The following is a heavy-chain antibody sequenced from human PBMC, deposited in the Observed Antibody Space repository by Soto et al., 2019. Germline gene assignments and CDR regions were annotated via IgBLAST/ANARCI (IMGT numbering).Heavy chain of an antibody. D-gene: IGHD3-3*01. V-gene: IGHV4-34*01. J-gene: IGHJ5*02. CDR3: AREGKYYDFWSGYSQIYNWFDP. CDR2: INHSGST. Sequence: QVQLQQWGAGLLKPSETLSLTCAVYGGSFSGYYWSWIRQPPGKGLEWIGEINHSGSTNYNPSLKSRVTISVDTSKNQFSLKLSSVTAADTVVYYCAREGKYYDFWSGYSQIYNWFDPWGQGTLVTVSS. CDR1: GGSFSGYY.